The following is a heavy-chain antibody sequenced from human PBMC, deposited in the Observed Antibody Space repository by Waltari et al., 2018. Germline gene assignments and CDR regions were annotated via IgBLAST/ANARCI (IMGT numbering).Heavy chain of an antibody. CDR1: GGSIDSGSYY. Sequence: QVQLQESGPGLVKPSQTLSLTCTVSGGSIDSGSYYWSWIRQPAGKGRGWIGRIYTRGSNHYSPPLRSRGTISVDPSKNQFSLNLSSVTAADTAVYYCARGPLLSKVDYWGQGTLVTVSS. D-gene: IGHD1-26*01. CDR3: ARGPLLSKVDY. V-gene: IGHV4-61*02. J-gene: IGHJ4*02. CDR2: IYTRGSN.